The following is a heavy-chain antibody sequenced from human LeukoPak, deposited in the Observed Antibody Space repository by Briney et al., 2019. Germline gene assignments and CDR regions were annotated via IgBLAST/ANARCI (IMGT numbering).Heavy chain of an antibody. Sequence: GGSLRLSCAASGFTFSRYEMNWVRQAPGKGLEWVSYISSSGSTIYYADSVKGRFTIFRDNAKKSLSLQMNSLRAEDTAVYFCARRSPLSVYWGQGTLVTASS. J-gene: IGHJ4*02. CDR3: ARRSPLSVY. CDR1: GFTFSRYE. CDR2: ISSSGSTI. V-gene: IGHV3-48*03.